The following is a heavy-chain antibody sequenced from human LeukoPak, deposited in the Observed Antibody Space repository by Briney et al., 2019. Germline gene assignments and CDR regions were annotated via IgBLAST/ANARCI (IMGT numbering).Heavy chain of an antibody. D-gene: IGHD1-1*01. V-gene: IGHV3-21*01. CDR1: GFTFSNYN. Sequence: GGSLRLSCAASGFTFSNYNMNWVRQAPGRGLEWVSSISSTSSYMYYADSLKGRFTISRDNARKSLYLQMNSLRVEDTALYYCAKEGLPTQHDGYDVWGRGTLVTVSS. CDR3: AKEGLPTQHDGYDV. J-gene: IGHJ3*01. CDR2: ISSTSSYM.